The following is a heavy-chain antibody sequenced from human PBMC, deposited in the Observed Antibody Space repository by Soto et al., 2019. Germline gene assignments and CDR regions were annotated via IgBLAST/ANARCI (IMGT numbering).Heavy chain of an antibody. J-gene: IGHJ4*02. V-gene: IGHV4-30-2*01. D-gene: IGHD6-13*01. CDR2: IYHSGST. Sequence: PSETLFLTCAVSGGSISSGGYSWSWIRQPPGKGLEWIGYIYHSGSTYYNPSLKSRVTISVDRSKNQFSLKLSSVTAADTAVYYCARGKAAAPYYFDYWGQGTLVTVSS. CDR1: GGSISSGGYS. CDR3: ARGKAAAPYYFDY.